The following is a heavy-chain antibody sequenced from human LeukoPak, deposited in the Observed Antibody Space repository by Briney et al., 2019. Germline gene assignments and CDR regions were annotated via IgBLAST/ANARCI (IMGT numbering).Heavy chain of an antibody. D-gene: IGHD5-24*01. CDR1: GGSISSYY. Sequence: SETLSLTCTVSGGSISSYYWSWIRQPAGKGLEWIGRIYTSGSTNYNPSLKSRVTISVDTSKNQFSLKLSSVTAADTAVYYCAATPRRWLQFAAFDPWGQGTLVTVSS. V-gene: IGHV4-4*07. J-gene: IGHJ5*02. CDR3: AATPRRWLQFAAFDP. CDR2: IYTSGST.